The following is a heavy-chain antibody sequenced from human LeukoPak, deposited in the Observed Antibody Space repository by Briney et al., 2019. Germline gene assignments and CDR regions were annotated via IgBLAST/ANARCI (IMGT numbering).Heavy chain of an antibody. CDR1: GGSISSHY. Sequence: PSETLSLTCTVSGGSISSHYWTWIRQTPGKGLEWIGYIYYTGSTNYNPSLKSRLTISLDRSKNQFSLRLISVTAADTAVYYCTIGLPSDKIDYWGQGTLVTVSS. V-gene: IGHV4-59*11. CDR3: TIGLPSDKIDY. D-gene: IGHD2-15*01. J-gene: IGHJ4*02. CDR2: IYYTGST.